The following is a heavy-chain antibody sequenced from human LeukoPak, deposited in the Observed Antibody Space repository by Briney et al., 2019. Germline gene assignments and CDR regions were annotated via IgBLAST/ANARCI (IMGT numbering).Heavy chain of an antibody. V-gene: IGHV4-39*01. CDR3: AREARGTYTIDY. J-gene: IGHJ4*02. CDR2: TFHSGST. D-gene: IGHD1-26*01. Sequence: SETLSLTCTVSGGSISSNSYYWGWIRQPPGKGLEWIGSTFHSGSTYYNPSLKSRVTISGDTSKNQFSLRLSSVTAEDTALYFCAREARGTYTIDYWGQGTLVTVSS. CDR1: GGSISSNSYY.